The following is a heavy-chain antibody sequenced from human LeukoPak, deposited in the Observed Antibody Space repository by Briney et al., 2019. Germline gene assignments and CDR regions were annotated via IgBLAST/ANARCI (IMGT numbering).Heavy chain of an antibody. CDR2: INHSGST. J-gene: IGHJ4*02. D-gene: IGHD5-18*01. Sequence: SETLSLTCAVYGGSFSGYYWSWIRQPPGKGLEWIGEINHSGSTNYNPSLKSRVTISVDTSKNQFSLNLSSVTAADTAVYYCARAGYSYGYAKDYWGQGTLVTVSS. CDR3: ARAGYSYGYAKDY. V-gene: IGHV4-34*01. CDR1: GGSFSGYY.